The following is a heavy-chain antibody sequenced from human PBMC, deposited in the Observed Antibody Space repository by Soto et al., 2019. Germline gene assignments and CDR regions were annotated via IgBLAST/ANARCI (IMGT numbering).Heavy chain of an antibody. CDR1: GGSISSYY. Sequence: PSETLSLTCTVSGGSISSYYWSWIRQPPGKGLEWIGYIYYSGSTNYNPSLKSRVTISVDTSKNQFSLKLSSVTAADTAVYYCARGELSSSWYYFDYWGQGTLVTVSS. CDR3: ARGELSSSWYYFDY. D-gene: IGHD6-13*01. J-gene: IGHJ4*02. V-gene: IGHV4-59*01. CDR2: IYYSGST.